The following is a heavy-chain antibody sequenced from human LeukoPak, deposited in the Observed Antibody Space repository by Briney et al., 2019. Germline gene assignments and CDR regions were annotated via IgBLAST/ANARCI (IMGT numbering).Heavy chain of an antibody. V-gene: IGHV3-30*04. CDR1: GFTFSSYA. D-gene: IGHD2-15*01. Sequence: PGRSLRLSCAASGFTFSSYAMHWVRQAPGKGLEWVAVISYDGSNKYYADSVKGRFTISRDNSKNPLYLQMNSLRAEDTAVYYCARDSVVVAAMGAFDIWGQGTMVTVSS. CDR3: ARDSVVVAAMGAFDI. CDR2: ISYDGSNK. J-gene: IGHJ3*02.